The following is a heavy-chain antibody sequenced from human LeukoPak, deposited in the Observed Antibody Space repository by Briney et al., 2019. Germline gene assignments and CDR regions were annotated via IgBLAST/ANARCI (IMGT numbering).Heavy chain of an antibody. CDR1: GFTFSSYG. J-gene: IGHJ6*02. CDR3: AKDLITLSYYYGMDV. CDR2: ISYDGSNK. D-gene: IGHD3-10*01. V-gene: IGHV3-30*18. Sequence: GGSLRLSCAASGFTFSSYGMHWVRQAPGKGLEWVAVISYDGSNKYYADSVKGRFTISRDNSKNTLYLQMNSMRAEDTAVYYCAKDLITLSYYYGMDVWGQGTTVTVSS.